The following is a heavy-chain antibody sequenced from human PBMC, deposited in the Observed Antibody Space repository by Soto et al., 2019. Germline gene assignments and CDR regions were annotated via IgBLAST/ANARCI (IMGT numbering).Heavy chain of an antibody. CDR1: GYSISIGYY. D-gene: IGHD6-6*01. J-gene: IGHJ5*02. CDR3: ARVAALWGRNNWFDP. CDR2: IYHSGST. Sequence: SETLSLTCAVSGYSISIGYYWGWIRQPPGKGLEWIGSIYHSGSTYYNPSLKSRVTISVDTSKNQFSPKLSSVTAADTAVYYCARVAALWGRNNWFDPWGQGTLVTVSS. V-gene: IGHV4-38-2*01.